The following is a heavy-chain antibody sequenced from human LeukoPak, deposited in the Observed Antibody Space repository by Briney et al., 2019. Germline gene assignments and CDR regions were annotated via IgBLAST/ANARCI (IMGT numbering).Heavy chain of an antibody. CDR2: LSGSGGST. CDR3: AKAKSGSYSPFDS. J-gene: IGHJ4*02. D-gene: IGHD1-26*01. Sequence: PGGSLRLSCTASGFSFSTYAMNWVRQGPGKGLEWVSGLSGSGGSTYYADSVKGRFTISRDNSWNTVYPQMNSLRAEDTAIYYCAKAKSGSYSPFDSWGQGALVTVSS. V-gene: IGHV3-23*01. CDR1: GFSFSTYA.